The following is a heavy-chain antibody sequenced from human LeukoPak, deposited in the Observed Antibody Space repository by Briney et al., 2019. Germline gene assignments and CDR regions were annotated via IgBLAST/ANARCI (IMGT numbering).Heavy chain of an antibody. CDR1: GYTFTSYG. CDR3: ARRGYSYGQHYFDY. J-gene: IGHJ4*02. V-gene: IGHV1-18*01. D-gene: IGHD5-18*01. CDR2: ISAYNGNT. Sequence: GASVKVSCKASGYTFTSYGISWVRPAPGQGLEWMGWISAYNGNTNYAQKLQGRVTMTTDTSTSTAYMELRSLRSDDTAVYYCARRGYSYGQHYFDYWGQGTLVTVSS.